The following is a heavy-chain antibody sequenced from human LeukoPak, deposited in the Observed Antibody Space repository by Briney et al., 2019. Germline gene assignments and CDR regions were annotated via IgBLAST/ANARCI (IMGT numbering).Heavy chain of an antibody. V-gene: IGHV4-59*08. J-gene: IGHJ4*02. CDR2: IFYSGST. CDR1: GGSINDYY. D-gene: IGHD3-22*01. CDR3: ARVMGTYTYYYDSSGFIYTFDY. Sequence: SETLSLTCTVSGGSINDYYWSWIRQPPGKGLEWIGQIFYSGSTIYNPSLKSRISISVDTSKKQFSLKLSSVTAADTAVYYCARVMGTYTYYYDSSGFIYTFDYWGQGTLVTVSS.